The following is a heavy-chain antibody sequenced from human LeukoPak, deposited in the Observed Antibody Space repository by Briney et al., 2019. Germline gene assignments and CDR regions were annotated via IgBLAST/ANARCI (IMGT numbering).Heavy chain of an antibody. V-gene: IGHV3-30*02. J-gene: IGHJ4*02. D-gene: IGHD3-22*01. CDR1: GFTFSSYD. CDR2: IRYDGSGK. CDR3: ARADSSGYYSEVGFDY. Sequence: GGSLRLSCAASGFTFSSYDMNWVRQAPGKGLEWGAFIRYDGSGKSYADSVKGRFTISRDNSKNTVYLQMNSLRAEDTAVYYCARADSSGYYSEVGFDYWGQGTLVTVSS.